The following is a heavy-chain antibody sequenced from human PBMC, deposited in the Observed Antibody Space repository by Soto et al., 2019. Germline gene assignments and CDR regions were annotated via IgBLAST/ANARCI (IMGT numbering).Heavy chain of an antibody. CDR2: ISSSSSTI. D-gene: IGHD5-18*01. J-gene: IGHJ4*02. V-gene: IGHV3-48*01. CDR1: GGKFGSYS. Sequence: AGGSLRVSWGAAGGKFGSYSMNWVRQTPGKGLEWVSYISSSSSTIYYADSVKGRFTISRDNAKNSLYLQMNSLRAEDTAVYSCARDSGYSYGPLDYWGQGTLVTVSS. CDR3: ARDSGYSYGPLDY.